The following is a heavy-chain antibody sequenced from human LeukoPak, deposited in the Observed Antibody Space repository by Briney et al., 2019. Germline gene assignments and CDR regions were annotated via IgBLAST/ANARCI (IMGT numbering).Heavy chain of an antibody. D-gene: IGHD5-12*01. CDR3: ARDFGRYSGYDFDF. V-gene: IGHV1-2*02. Sequence: ASEKVSCKASGYTFTGYFMHWMRQTPGQGLEWMSWIKPNSGATNYAPKFQGRVTLTRDTSITTAYMELSRLRSDDTAVYYCARDFGRYSGYDFDFWGQGTLVTVSS. CDR1: GYTFTGYF. CDR2: IKPNSGAT. J-gene: IGHJ4*02.